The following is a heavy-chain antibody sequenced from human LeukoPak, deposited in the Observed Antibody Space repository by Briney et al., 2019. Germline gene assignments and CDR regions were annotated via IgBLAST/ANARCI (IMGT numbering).Heavy chain of an antibody. CDR3: AREKGFGSGWYSNFDY. Sequence: SENLSLTCAVYGGSFSGYYWSWIRQPPGKGLEWIGEINHSGSTNYNPSLKSRVTISVDTSKNQFSLKLSSVTAADTAVYYCAREKGFGSGWYSNFDYWGQGTLVTVSS. D-gene: IGHD6-19*01. J-gene: IGHJ4*02. CDR1: GGSFSGYY. V-gene: IGHV4-34*01. CDR2: INHSGST.